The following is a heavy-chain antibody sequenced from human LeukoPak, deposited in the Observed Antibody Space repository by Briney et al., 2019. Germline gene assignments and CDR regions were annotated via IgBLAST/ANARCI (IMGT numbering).Heavy chain of an antibody. CDR3: ARGSNYMDV. CDR2: IHYSGST. Sequence: SETLSLTCSVSGGSMSSYYWSWIRQPPGKGLEWIGYIHYSGSTNYNPSLKSRVTISVDTSENQISLKLSSVTTADTAVYYCARGSNYMDVWGKGTTVTVSS. CDR1: GGSMSSYY. J-gene: IGHJ6*03. D-gene: IGHD3-3*01. V-gene: IGHV4-59*01.